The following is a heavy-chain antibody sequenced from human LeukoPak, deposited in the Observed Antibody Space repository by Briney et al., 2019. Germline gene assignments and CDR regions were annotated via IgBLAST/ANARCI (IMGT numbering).Heavy chain of an antibody. Sequence: PSETLSLTCTVSGGSISSRTYYWGWIRQPPGKGLEWIGTIYYSGSTYYNPSLKSRVTISKDTSKNQFSLNLSSVTAADTAVYYCARGLGDFVVTLYATQPFDYWGQGTLVTVSS. CDR3: ARGLGDFVVTLYATQPFDY. V-gene: IGHV4-39*07. J-gene: IGHJ4*02. CDR1: GGSISSRTYY. D-gene: IGHD2-8*01. CDR2: IYYSGST.